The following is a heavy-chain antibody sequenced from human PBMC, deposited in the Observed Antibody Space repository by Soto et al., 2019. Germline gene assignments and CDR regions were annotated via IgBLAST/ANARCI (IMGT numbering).Heavy chain of an antibody. CDR1: GGTFSSYT. Sequence: QVQLVQSGAEVKKPGSSVKVSCKASGGTFSSYTISWVRQAPGQGLEWMGRIIPILGIASYGHKFQGRVTITADKSTSTAYMEMSSMRSEDTAVYYCAGGIAAAGSDYWGQGAMVTVSS. D-gene: IGHD6-13*01. V-gene: IGHV1-69*02. J-gene: IGHJ4*02. CDR2: IIPILGIA. CDR3: AGGIAAAGSDY.